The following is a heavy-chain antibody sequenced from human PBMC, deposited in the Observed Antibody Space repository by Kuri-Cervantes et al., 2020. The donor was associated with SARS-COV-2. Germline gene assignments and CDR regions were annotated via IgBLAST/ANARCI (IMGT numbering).Heavy chain of an antibody. CDR2: INPNSGGT. CDR1: GYTFTGYY. D-gene: IGHD2-2*01. Sequence: ASVKVSCKASGYTFTGYYMHWVRQAPGQGLEWMGWINPNSGGTNYAQKFQGRVTITTDESTSTAYMELSSLRSDDTAVYYCASPSGYCSSTSCLTYWGQGTLVTVSS. J-gene: IGHJ4*02. CDR3: ASPSGYCSSTSCLTY. V-gene: IGHV1-2*02.